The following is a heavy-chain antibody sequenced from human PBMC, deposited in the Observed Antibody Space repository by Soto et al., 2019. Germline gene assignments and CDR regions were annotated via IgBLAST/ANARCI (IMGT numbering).Heavy chain of an antibody. CDR1: GGSIRDYY. CDR2: VFYSGST. Sequence: SETLSFTCTVSGGSIRDYYWSWIRQPPGKGLEFIGYVFYSGSTNYNPSLKSRVSITVDTPKNIFSLKLRSVTAADTAIYFCARIKRGYSYGSIIDFWGQGARVTVSS. J-gene: IGHJ4*02. D-gene: IGHD5-18*01. CDR3: ARIKRGYSYGSIIDF. V-gene: IGHV4-59*01.